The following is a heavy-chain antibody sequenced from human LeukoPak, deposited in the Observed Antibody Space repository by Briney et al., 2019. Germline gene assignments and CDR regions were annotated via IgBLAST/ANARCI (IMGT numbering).Heavy chain of an antibody. V-gene: IGHV4-59*01. CDR2: IYYSGST. CDR1: GGSISSYY. Sequence: PSETLSLTCTVSGGSISSYYWSWIRQPPGKGLEWIGYIYYSGSTNYNPSLKSRVTISVDTSKNQSSLKLSSVTAADTAVYYCARERIAAAGTLFDYWGQGTLVTVSS. D-gene: IGHD6-13*01. J-gene: IGHJ4*02. CDR3: ARERIAAAGTLFDY.